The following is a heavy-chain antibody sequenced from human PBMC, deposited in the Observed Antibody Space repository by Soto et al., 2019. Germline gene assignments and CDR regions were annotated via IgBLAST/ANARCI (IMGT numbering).Heavy chain of an antibody. V-gene: IGHV5-10-1*01. CDR1: GYSFTSYW. J-gene: IGHJ6*02. CDR2: IDPSDSYT. CDR3: ARTSVSGSYSHVPSYFGMDV. D-gene: IGHD1-26*01. Sequence: GESLKISCKGSGYSFTSYWISWVRQMPGKGLEWMGRIDPSDSYTNYSPSFQGHVTISADKSISTAYLQWSSLKASDTAMYYCARTSVSGSYSHVPSYFGMDVWGQGTTVTVSS.